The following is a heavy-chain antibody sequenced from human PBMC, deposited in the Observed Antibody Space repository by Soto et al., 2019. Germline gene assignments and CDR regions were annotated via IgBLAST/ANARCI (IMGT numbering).Heavy chain of an antibody. Sequence: EVQLLESGGGLVQPGGSLRLSCAASGFTFSSYAMSWVRQAPGKGLEWVSAISGSGGSTYYADSVKGRFTISRDNSKNTLDLQMNSLRAEDTAVYYCAKDQDSSGWDWGWYFDLWGRGTLVTVSS. V-gene: IGHV3-23*01. J-gene: IGHJ2*01. D-gene: IGHD6-19*01. CDR2: ISGSGGST. CDR1: GFTFSSYA. CDR3: AKDQDSSGWDWGWYFDL.